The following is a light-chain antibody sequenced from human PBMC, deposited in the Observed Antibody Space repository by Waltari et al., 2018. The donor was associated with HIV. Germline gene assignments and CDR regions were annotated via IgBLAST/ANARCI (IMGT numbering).Light chain of an antibody. CDR1: QDISNY. CDR3: QQYDNLPLT. Sequence: DIQMTQSPSSLSASVGDRVTITCQASQDISNYLNRYQQKPGKAPKLLIYDASNLETGGPSRFSGSGSGTEFTFTISSLQPEDIATYYCQQYDNLPLTFGGGTKVEIK. J-gene: IGKJ4*01. CDR2: DAS. V-gene: IGKV1-33*01.